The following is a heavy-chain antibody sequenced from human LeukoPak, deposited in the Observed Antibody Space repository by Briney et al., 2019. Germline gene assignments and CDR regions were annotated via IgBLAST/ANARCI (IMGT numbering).Heavy chain of an antibody. CDR1: GFTFSSYA. J-gene: IGHJ4*02. CDR2: ISASGGSK. CDR3: AKDPRAIVVWTAIDY. V-gene: IGHV3-23*01. Sequence: GGSLRLSCAASGFTFSSYAMSWVRQAPGKGLEWVSAISASGGSKYYADSVKGRFTISRDNSKNTLYLQMNSLRAEDTAVYYCAKDPRAIVVWTAIDYWGQGTQGPVS. D-gene: IGHD2-21*02.